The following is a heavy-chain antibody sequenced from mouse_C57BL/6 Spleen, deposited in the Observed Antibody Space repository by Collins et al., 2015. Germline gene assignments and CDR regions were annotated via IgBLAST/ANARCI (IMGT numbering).Heavy chain of an antibody. V-gene: IGHV3-2*02. D-gene: IGHD2-2*01. Sequence: DVQLQESDLASVKPSQSLSLTCTVTGYSITSDYAWNWIRQFPGNKLEWMGYISYSGSTSYNPSLKSRISITRDTSKNQFFLQLNSVTTEDTATYYCARSHYGYDWFAYWGQGTLVTVSA. J-gene: IGHJ3*01. CDR1: GYSITSDYA. CDR3: ARSHYGYDWFAY. CDR2: ISYSGST.